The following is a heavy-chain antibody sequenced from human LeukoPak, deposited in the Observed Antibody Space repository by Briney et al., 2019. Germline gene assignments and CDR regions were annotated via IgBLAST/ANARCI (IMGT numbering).Heavy chain of an antibody. Sequence: GGSLRLSCAASGFTFSNYWMSWVRQAPGKGLEWVANIKQDRSEKYYVDSVKGRFTISRDNAKNSLYLQMNSLRAEDTAVYYCARQHTAMVFPPGNYWGQGTLVTVSS. J-gene: IGHJ4*02. CDR3: ARQHTAMVFPPGNY. CDR1: GFTFSNYW. D-gene: IGHD5-18*01. CDR2: IKQDRSEK. V-gene: IGHV3-7*01.